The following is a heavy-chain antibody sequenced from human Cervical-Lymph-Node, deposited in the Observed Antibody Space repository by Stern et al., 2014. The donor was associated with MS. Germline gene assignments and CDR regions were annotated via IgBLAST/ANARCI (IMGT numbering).Heavy chain of an antibody. Sequence: EVQLVESEGGVVKPGRSLRLSCTTSGFTFDDYAMNWFRQAPGKGLEWVGFIRSEVYGGTTEYAATVRGRFTISRDDSKSVAYLQMTSLRIEDTAVYYCAGRYYSDMTWGQGTRVTVSS. CDR3: AGRYYSDMT. CDR2: IRSEVYGGTT. D-gene: IGHD3-22*01. J-gene: IGHJ5*02. CDR1: GFTFDDYA. V-gene: IGHV3-49*05.